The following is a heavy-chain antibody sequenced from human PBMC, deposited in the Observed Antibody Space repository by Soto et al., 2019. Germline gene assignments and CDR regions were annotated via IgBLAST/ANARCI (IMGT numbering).Heavy chain of an antibody. J-gene: IGHJ5*02. CDR2: INPNSGGT. CDR1: GYTFTGYY. V-gene: IGHV1-2*02. Sequence: VKVSCKASGYTFTGYYMHWVRQAPGQGLEWMGWINPNSGGTNYAQKFQGRVTMTRDTSISTAYMELSRLRSDDTALYYCAGDRGGVVESGDPWGQGTLVTVSS. D-gene: IGHD2-2*01. CDR3: AGDRGGVVESGDP.